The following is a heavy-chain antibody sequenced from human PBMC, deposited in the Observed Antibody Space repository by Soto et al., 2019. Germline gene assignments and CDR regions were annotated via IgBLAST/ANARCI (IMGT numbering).Heavy chain of an antibody. CDR2: INSRGTYM. J-gene: IGHJ4*02. Sequence: EVQLVESGGGLVKPGGSLRVSCTASGFTFSSYTMSWVRQAPGKGLEWVSSINSRGTYMVYADSVKGRFTISRVNAKTSVYLQLSRLRTEDSAAYYCRREEYDEWGQGTLVTVSS. CDR3: RREEYDE. V-gene: IGHV3-21*01. CDR1: GFTFSSYT. D-gene: IGHD1-26*01.